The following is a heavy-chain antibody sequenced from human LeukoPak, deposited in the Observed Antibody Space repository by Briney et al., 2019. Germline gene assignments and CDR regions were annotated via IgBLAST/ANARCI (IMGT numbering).Heavy chain of an antibody. J-gene: IGHJ4*02. D-gene: IGHD3-3*01. Sequence: ASVKLSRKFSVYSLTELSTHWVRQAPGKGLVWMGGFDPEDGEAIYAQKVQCRLTMTEDTSIDTAFMELRSLKSEDTAIYCCVTDIRRGWRNYWGQGTLITVSS. CDR2: FDPEDGEA. V-gene: IGHV1-24*01. CDR1: VYSLTELS. CDR3: VTDIRRGWRNY.